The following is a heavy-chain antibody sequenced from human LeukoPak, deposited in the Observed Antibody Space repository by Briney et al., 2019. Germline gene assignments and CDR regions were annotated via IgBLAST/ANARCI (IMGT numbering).Heavy chain of an antibody. J-gene: IGHJ6*03. CDR3: AKSTHPLGSSWHYYYYYMDV. D-gene: IGHD6-13*01. CDR1: GFTFSSYA. CDR2: ISSSVDST. V-gene: IGHV3-23*01. Sequence: PGGSLRLSCAASGFTFSSYAMSWVRQAPGKERWWVSAISSSVDSTYYADSVKSRFTISRDNSKNTLYLQMNSLRAEDTAIYYCAKSTHPLGSSWHYYYYYMDVWGKGTTVTVSS.